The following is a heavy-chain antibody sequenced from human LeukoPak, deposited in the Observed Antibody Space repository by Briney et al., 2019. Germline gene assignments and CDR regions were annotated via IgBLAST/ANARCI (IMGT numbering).Heavy chain of an antibody. CDR3: ARGLGWLDP. J-gene: IGHJ5*02. CDR2: IKYDGSEK. Sequence: GGSLRLSCAGSGFTLSGYWMTWVRRAPGKGLEWVANIKYDGSEKQYVDPVKGRFTISRDNAKNSLYLQMNSPRVEDMAVYYCARGLGWLDPWGQGTLVTVSS. CDR1: GFTLSGYW. V-gene: IGHV3-7*01.